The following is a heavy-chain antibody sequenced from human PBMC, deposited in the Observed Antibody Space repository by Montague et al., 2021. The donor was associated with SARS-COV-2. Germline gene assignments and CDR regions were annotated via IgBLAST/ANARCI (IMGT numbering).Heavy chain of an antibody. J-gene: IGHJ4*02. Sequence: SLRLSCAASGFPFSGYSMRWFRQAPGKGLEWVAVIAENGGEKNYADSVKGRFTISRDNAKNTMYLHMNSLSDEDTALYFCARANPCGASWAYWGQGTLVTVSS. D-gene: IGHD1-14*01. CDR2: IAENGGEK. CDR1: GFPFSGYS. V-gene: IGHV3-7*01. CDR3: ARANPCGASWAY.